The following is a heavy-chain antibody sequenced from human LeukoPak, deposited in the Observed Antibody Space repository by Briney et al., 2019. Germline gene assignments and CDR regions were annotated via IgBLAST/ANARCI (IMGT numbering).Heavy chain of an antibody. J-gene: IGHJ6*03. D-gene: IGHD3-9*01. Sequence: PSETLSLTCAVSGYSTSGGYYWGWIRQPPGKGLEWIGSIYHSWSTYYNPSLKSRVTISVDTSKNQFSLKLSSVTAADTAVYYCARQSYDILTGYFRRVYYYYYMDVWGKGTTVTVSS. CDR2: IYHSWST. CDR3: ARQSYDILTGYFRRVYYYYYMDV. CDR1: GYSTSGGYY. V-gene: IGHV4-38-2*01.